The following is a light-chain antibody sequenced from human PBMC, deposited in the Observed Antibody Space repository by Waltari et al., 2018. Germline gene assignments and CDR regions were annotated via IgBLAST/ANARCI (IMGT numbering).Light chain of an antibody. CDR2: EVS. CDR1: RSAIVGSTV. CDR3: ASYTSVSTLVV. Sequence: QSALTQPASVSGSPGQSITISCSAARSAIVGSTVVSCYQQPPHKAPKLMTYEVSKRPSGVSNRFSGTKSDNTASLTISGLQAEDEGDYYCASYTSVSTLVVFGGGTKLTVL. V-gene: IGLV2-14*01. J-gene: IGLJ2*01.